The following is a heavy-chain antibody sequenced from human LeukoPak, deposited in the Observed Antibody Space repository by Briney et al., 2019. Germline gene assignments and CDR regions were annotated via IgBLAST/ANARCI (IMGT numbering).Heavy chain of an antibody. CDR1: GFTFSSYG. Sequence: PGGSLRLSCAASGFTFSSYGMHWVRRAPGKGLEWVAVISYDGSNKYYADSVKGRFTISRDNSKNTLYLQMNSLRAEDTAVYYCAKVLGQGAADYYGMDVWGKGTTVTVSS. J-gene: IGHJ6*04. CDR3: AKVLGQGAADYYGMDV. D-gene: IGHD2/OR15-2a*01. CDR2: ISYDGSNK. V-gene: IGHV3-30*18.